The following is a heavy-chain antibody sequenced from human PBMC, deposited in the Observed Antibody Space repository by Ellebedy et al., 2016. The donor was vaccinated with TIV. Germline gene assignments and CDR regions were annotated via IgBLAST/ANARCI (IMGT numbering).Heavy chain of an antibody. CDR3: ASGHTGSYGLHS. Sequence: MPSETLSLTCAVSGGSISSRNWWTWVRQPPGEGLEWIGETFHSGSTNYNPSLNSRFTISVDKSNNPFSLRLSSVTAADTAVYYCASGHTGSYGLHSWGQGTLVTVSS. CDR1: GGSISSRNW. V-gene: IGHV4-4*02. CDR2: TFHSGST. D-gene: IGHD1-26*01. J-gene: IGHJ1*01.